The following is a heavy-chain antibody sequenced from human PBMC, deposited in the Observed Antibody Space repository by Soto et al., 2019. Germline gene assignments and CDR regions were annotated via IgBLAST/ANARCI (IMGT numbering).Heavy chain of an antibody. D-gene: IGHD3-10*01. CDR2: IHYSGTT. CDR1: SGSIFSSSNY. CDR3: ARQNYYSGSGSYYVSDY. V-gene: IGHV4-39*01. J-gene: IGHJ4*02. Sequence: QLQLQESGPGLVKPSETLSLICSVSSGSIFSSSNYWGWIRQPPGKGLEWIGSIHYSGTTYYNPSLKSRVTISVDTSKNQFSLKLTSVTAADTAVYYCARQNYYSGSGSYYVSDYWGQGTLVTVSS.